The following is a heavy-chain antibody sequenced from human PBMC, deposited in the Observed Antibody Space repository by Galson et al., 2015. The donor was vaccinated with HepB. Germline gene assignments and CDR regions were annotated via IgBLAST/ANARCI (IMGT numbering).Heavy chain of an antibody. Sequence: SLRLSCAASGFTFSSYGMHWVRQAPGKGLEWVAVISYDGSNKYYADSVKGRSTISRDNSKNTLYLQMNSLRAEDTAVYYCAKDGLGGYQERLDYWGQGTLVTVSS. CDR3: AKDGLGGYQERLDY. V-gene: IGHV3-30*18. CDR2: ISYDGSNK. CDR1: GFTFSSYG. D-gene: IGHD5-12*01. J-gene: IGHJ4*02.